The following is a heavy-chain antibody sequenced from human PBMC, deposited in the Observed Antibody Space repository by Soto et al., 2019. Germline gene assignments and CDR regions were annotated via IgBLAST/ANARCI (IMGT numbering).Heavy chain of an antibody. J-gene: IGHJ5*02. D-gene: IGHD1-26*01. V-gene: IGHV3-48*02. CDR2: ISSSSSTI. Sequence: EVQLVESGGGLVQPGGSLRLSCAASGFTFSSYSMNWVRQAPGKGLEWVSYISSSSSTIYYADSVKGRFTISRDNAKNSLYLQVNSLRDEDTAVYYSAREGGSLNWCDPWGQGTLVTVSS. CDR1: GFTFSSYS. CDR3: AREGGSLNWCDP.